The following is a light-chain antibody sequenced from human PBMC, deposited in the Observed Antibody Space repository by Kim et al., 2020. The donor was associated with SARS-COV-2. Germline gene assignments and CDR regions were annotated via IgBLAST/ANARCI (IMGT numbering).Light chain of an antibody. CDR2: DTS. CDR1: QRVFTW. J-gene: IGKJ2*01. V-gene: IGKV1-5*01. CDR3: QQYNSYST. Sequence: LSASVGDRVPITCRASQRVFTWLAWYQQKPGKAPKLLIHDTSTLESGVPSRFSGSGSGTEFALTISNLQPDDFATYYCQQYNSYSTFGQGTKLEI.